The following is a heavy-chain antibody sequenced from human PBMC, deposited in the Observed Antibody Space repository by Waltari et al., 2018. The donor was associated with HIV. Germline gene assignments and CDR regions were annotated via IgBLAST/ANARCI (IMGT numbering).Heavy chain of an antibody. CDR2: TYYSGTT. V-gene: IGHV4-39*01. J-gene: IGHJ4*02. CDR1: GDSITSSSHY. D-gene: IGHD1-26*01. Sequence: QLQLQESGPGLVKPSETLSLTCSVSGDSITSSSHYWGWILQSPGKGLEWVGTTYYSGTTYYNPSLKSRVAISVDTSKNQFSLKLTSVTATDTAVYFCARHGSSRVGWGPGLYWGQGRVVTVSS. CDR3: ARHGSSRVGWGPGLY.